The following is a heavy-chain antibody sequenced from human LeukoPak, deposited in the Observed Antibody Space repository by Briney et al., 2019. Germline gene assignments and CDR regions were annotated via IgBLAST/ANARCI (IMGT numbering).Heavy chain of an antibody. D-gene: IGHD1-1*01. CDR3: ARRTTSTAHFDY. CDR2: VYYSGST. V-gene: IGHV4-59*08. CDR1: GGSISSYY. Sequence: SETLSLTCTVSGGSISSYYRSWIRQPPGKRLEWIAYVYYSGSTDYNPSLKSRVTISVDTSRNQFSLKLSSVTAADSAVYYCARRTTSTAHFDYWGQGILVTVSS. J-gene: IGHJ4*02.